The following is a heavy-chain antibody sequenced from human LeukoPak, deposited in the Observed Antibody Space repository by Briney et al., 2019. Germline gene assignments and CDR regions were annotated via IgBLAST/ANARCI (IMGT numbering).Heavy chain of an antibody. V-gene: IGHV4-30-2*01. D-gene: IGHD1-7*01. CDR1: GGSISSGGYY. CDR3: ATEQGNYDAFDI. Sequence: SETLSLTCTVSGGSISSGGYYWSWIRQPPGKGLEGIGYIYHSGSTYYNPSLKSRVTISVDRSKNQFSLKLSSVTAADTAVYYCATEQGNYDAFDIWGQGTMVTVSS. J-gene: IGHJ3*02. CDR2: IYHSGST.